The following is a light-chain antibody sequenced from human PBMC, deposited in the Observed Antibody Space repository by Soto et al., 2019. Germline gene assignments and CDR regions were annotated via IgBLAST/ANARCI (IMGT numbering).Light chain of an antibody. V-gene: IGLV2-14*03. CDR2: DVS. J-gene: IGLJ1*01. CDR3: SSYTSSDTDV. Sequence: QSALTQPASVSGSPGQSITISCTGTSSDVGFSDYVSWYQQHPGKAPKLMISDVSNRPSGVSNRFSGAKSGNTASLTISGLQADDEADYYCSSYTSSDTDVFGTGTKLTVL. CDR1: SSDVGFSDY.